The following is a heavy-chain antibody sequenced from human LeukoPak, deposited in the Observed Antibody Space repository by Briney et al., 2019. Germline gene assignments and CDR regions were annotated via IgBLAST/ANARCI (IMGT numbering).Heavy chain of an antibody. Sequence: GGSLRLSCAASGFTVSSNYMSWVRQAPGKGLEWVSVIYSGGSTYYADSVKGRFTISRDNSKNTLYLQMNSLRAEDTAVYYCGPTMVRGVPYYYGMDVWGQGTTVTVSS. CDR3: GPTMVRGVPYYYGMDV. CDR1: GFTVSSNY. V-gene: IGHV3-66*01. D-gene: IGHD3-10*01. CDR2: IYSGGST. J-gene: IGHJ6*02.